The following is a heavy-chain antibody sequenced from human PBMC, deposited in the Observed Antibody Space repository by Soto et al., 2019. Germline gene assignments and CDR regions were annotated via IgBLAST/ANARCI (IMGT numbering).Heavy chain of an antibody. D-gene: IGHD3-16*01. V-gene: IGHV1-8*01. Sequence: QAHLEQSGAEVKRPGASVKVSCKASGYTFSDLDINWLRQASGQGPEGMGWMNAKSGDTFFAQRFQGKFNMTWDTSLSSAYMEVGSLTSDDTAMYYCARGNPFNYAGFDVWGQGTTVAVSS. CDR1: GYTFSDLD. J-gene: IGHJ6*02. CDR3: ARGNPFNYAGFDV. CDR2: MNAKSGDT.